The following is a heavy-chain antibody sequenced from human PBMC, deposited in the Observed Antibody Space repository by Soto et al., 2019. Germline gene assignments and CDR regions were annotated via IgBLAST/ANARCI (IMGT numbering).Heavy chain of an antibody. D-gene: IGHD4-17*01. CDR3: ARVGSDYGGNPFDY. CDR1: GFTFSSYG. CDR2: IWYDGSNK. J-gene: IGHJ4*02. V-gene: IGHV3-33*01. Sequence: GGSLRLSCAASGFTFSSYGMHWVRQAPGKGLEWVAVIWYDGSNKYYADSVKGRVTISRDNSKNTLYLQMNSLRAEDTAVYYCARVGSDYGGNPFDYWGQGTLVTVSS.